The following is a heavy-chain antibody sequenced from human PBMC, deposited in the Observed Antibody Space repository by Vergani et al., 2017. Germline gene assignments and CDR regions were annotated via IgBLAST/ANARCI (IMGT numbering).Heavy chain of an antibody. CDR1: GFTFSDYY. D-gene: IGHD2-2*01. V-gene: IGHV3-11*01. J-gene: IGHJ6*03. CDR3: ARPQYCSSTSCYPHYYYYMDV. Sequence: QVQLVESGGGLVKPGGSLRLSCAASGFTFSDYYMSWIRQAPGKGLEWVSYISSSGSTIYYADSVKGRFTISRDNAKNSLYLQMNSLRAEDTAVYYCARPQYCSSTSCYPHYYYYMDVWGKGTTVTVSS. CDR2: ISSSGSTI.